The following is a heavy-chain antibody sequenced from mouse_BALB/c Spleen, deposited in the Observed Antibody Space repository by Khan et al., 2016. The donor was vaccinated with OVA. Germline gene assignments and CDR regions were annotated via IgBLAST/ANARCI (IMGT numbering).Heavy chain of an antibody. D-gene: IGHD2-2*01. CDR3: AKGGYDGSDV. CDR1: GYTFINYW. CDR2: IYPGGGYT. V-gene: IGHV1-63*02. J-gene: IGHJ1*01. Sequence: QIQLVQSGAELVRPGTSVKMSCKAAGYTFINYWIGWIKQRPGHGLEWIGDIYPGGGYTKYNEKFKDKATLTADTSSSTAYMQLSSLTSEDSAIYYCAKGGYDGSDVWGAGTTVTVSS.